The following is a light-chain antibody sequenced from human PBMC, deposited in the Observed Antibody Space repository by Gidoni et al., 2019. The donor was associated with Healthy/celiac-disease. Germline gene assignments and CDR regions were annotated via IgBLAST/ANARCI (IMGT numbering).Light chain of an antibody. J-gene: IGKJ4*01. V-gene: IGKV1-27*01. CDR1: QGISNY. Sequence: DIQMTQSPSSLSASVGDRVTITCRAIQGISNYLAWYQQPPGNVPKLLIYAASTLQSGVPSRFSDSGSGTDVTRTISSLQPEDVATHYCQKYNSALRGLIFVGGTKVEIK. CDR3: QKYNSALRGLI. CDR2: AAS.